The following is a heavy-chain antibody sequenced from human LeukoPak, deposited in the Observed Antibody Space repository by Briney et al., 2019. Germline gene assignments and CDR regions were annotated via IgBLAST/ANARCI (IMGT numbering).Heavy chain of an antibody. V-gene: IGHV3-23*01. J-gene: IGHJ6*03. D-gene: IGHD3-9*01. CDR3: AKDGGEYYDILTGYYPRLYYMDV. Sequence: GGSLRLSCAASGFTFSSYWMSWVRQAPGKGLEWVSAISGSGGSTYYADSVKGRFTISRDNSKNTLYLQMNSLRAEDTAVYYCAKDGGEYYDILTGYYPRLYYMDVWGKGTTVTISS. CDR1: GFTFSSYW. CDR2: ISGSGGST.